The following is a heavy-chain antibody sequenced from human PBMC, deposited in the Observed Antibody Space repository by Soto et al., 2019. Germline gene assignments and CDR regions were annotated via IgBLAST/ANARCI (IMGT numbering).Heavy chain of an antibody. CDR1: GGSVSSGSYY. J-gene: IGHJ6*02. Sequence: QVQLQESGPGLVKPSETLSLTCTVSGGSVSSGSYYWSWIRQPPGKGLEWIGYIYYSGSTNYNPSLKSRVTISVDTSKNQFSLKLSSVTAADTAVYYCARDLAVMYYGSGSYSYGMDVWGQGTTVTVSS. CDR3: ARDLAVMYYGSGSYSYGMDV. D-gene: IGHD3-10*01. CDR2: IYYSGST. V-gene: IGHV4-61*01.